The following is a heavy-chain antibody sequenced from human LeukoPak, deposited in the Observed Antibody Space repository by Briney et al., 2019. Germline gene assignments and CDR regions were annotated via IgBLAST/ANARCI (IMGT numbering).Heavy chain of an antibody. D-gene: IGHD3-3*01. CDR3: ARAQYYDFWSGSVFDY. J-gene: IGHJ4*02. CDR1: GFTFSSYA. V-gene: IGHV3-30-3*01. Sequence: GGSLRLSCAASGFTFSSYAMHWVRQAPGKGLEWVAVISYDGSNKYYADSGKGRFTISRDNSKNTLYLQMNSLRAEDTAVYYCARAQYYDFWSGSVFDYWGQGTLVTVSS. CDR2: ISYDGSNK.